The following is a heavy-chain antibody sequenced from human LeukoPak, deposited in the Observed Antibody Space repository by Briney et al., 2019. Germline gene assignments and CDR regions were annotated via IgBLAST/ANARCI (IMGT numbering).Heavy chain of an antibody. Sequence: SETLSLTXAVYGGSFSGYYWSWIRQAPGKGLEWIGEINHSGSTNYNPSLKSRVTISVDTSKNQFSLKLSSVTAADTAVYYCARGRRTRPHDAFDIWGQGTMVTVSS. CDR1: GGSFSGYY. V-gene: IGHV4-34*01. CDR2: INHSGST. J-gene: IGHJ3*02. D-gene: IGHD1-14*01. CDR3: ARGRRTRPHDAFDI.